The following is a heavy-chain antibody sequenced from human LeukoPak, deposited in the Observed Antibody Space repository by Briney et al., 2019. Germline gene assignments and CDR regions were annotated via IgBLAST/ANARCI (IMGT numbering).Heavy chain of an antibody. CDR1: GYTFTSYY. J-gene: IGHJ4*02. CDR2: INPSGGST. CDR3: ARGLTYYDYVWGSYRVLDY. D-gene: IGHD3-16*02. V-gene: IGHV1-46*01. Sequence: ASVKVSCKASGYTFTSYYMHWVRQAPGQGLEWMGIINPSGGSTSYAQKFQGRVTMTRDMSTSTVYMELSSLRSEDTAVYYCARGLTYYDYVWGSYRVLDYWGQGTLVTVSS.